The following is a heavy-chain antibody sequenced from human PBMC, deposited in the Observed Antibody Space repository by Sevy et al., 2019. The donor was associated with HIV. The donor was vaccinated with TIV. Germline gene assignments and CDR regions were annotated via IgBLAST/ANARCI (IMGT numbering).Heavy chain of an antibody. CDR1: GGAITSGDYY. D-gene: IGHD5-18*01. V-gene: IGHV4-30-4*01. Sequence: SETLSLTCTVSGGAITSGDYYWNWIRQPPVKGLEWIGYIYHSASIFYNPSLQSRAIISQDTSKNQFSLKWSSVTAADTAVYFCARERGYTYLFMDIWGQGTPVTVSS. CDR3: ARERGYTYLFMDI. CDR2: IYHSASI. J-gene: IGHJ4*02.